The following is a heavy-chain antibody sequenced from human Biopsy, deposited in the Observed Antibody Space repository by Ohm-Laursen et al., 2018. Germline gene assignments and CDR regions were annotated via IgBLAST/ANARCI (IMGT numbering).Heavy chain of an antibody. D-gene: IGHD6-19*01. CDR2: ISYSRDP. CDR3: AKHGSGWTGDDAFHI. V-gene: IGHV4-59*08. Sequence: SDTLSLTCTVSGGSISGSSWSWIRQAPGKGLEWIGYISYSRDPNYNPSLKSRITISVDTSKNRFSLKLTSVTAADTAVYHCAKHGSGWTGDDAFHIWGQGTMVTVSS. CDR1: GGSISGSS. J-gene: IGHJ3*02.